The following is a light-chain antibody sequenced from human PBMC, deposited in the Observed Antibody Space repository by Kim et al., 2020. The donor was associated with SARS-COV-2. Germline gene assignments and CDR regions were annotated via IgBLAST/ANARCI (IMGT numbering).Light chain of an antibody. J-gene: IGLJ3*02. CDR1: TGTATSGHI. CDR3: LLHYDATWV. V-gene: IGLV7-46*01. Sequence: PGWTVTLPSPSNTGTATSGHIPHWFRRRPGQAPRTLIYDISKRHSWTPARFSGTLVGGKAALTLSGAQLEDEADYYCLLHYDATWVFGGGTQLTVL. CDR2: DIS.